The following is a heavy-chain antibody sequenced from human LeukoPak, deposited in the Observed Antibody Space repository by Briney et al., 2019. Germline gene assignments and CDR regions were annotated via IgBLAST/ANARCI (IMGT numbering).Heavy chain of an antibody. CDR2: MNTNSGNT. Sequence: GASLKASSKASGYSYTSSDINWLGQATGEGLEWMGLMNTNSGNTGYAQKFQGRVNIIRNTSISTAYLELSCLSSEDTAAYYCARGYYLYWGQGTLVTVSS. CDR3: ARGYYLY. D-gene: IGHD3-22*01. CDR1: GYSYTSSD. V-gene: IGHV1-8*03. J-gene: IGHJ4*02.